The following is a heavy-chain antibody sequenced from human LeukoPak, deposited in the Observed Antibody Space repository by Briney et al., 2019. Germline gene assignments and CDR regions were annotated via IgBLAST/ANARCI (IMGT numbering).Heavy chain of an antibody. CDR3: AKGVSESGDAFDI. V-gene: IGHV3-43*02. D-gene: IGHD3-3*01. Sequence: GGSLRLSCAASGFTFDDYAMHWVRQAPGKGEDWVSLISGDGDNTYYADSVKGRFTISRDNSKNSLYLQMNSLRTEDTALYYCAKGVSESGDAFDIWGRGTMVTVSS. CDR2: ISGDGDNT. J-gene: IGHJ3*02. CDR1: GFTFDDYA.